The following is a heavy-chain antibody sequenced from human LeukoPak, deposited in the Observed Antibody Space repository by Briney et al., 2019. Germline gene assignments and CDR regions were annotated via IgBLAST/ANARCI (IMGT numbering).Heavy chain of an antibody. J-gene: IGHJ3*02. D-gene: IGHD7-27*01. V-gene: IGHV4-39*01. Sequence: PSETLSLTCXVSGGSISXXXXXXGWIRQPPGXGXXXIGSIYYSGNTYYNXXLRGRVTISVDTSKNQFSLKLSSVTAADTAVYYCARFVTGDGAFDIWGQGTMVTVSS. CDR2: IYYSGNT. CDR1: GGSISXXXXX. CDR3: ARFVTGDGAFDI.